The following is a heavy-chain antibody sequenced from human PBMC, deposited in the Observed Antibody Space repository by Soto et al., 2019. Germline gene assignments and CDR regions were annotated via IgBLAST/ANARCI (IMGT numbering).Heavy chain of an antibody. CDR2: IYHSGST. CDR3: ARGYDILTGPLDY. J-gene: IGHJ4*02. CDR1: GGSMFNGDYS. D-gene: IGHD3-9*01. V-gene: IGHV4-30-2*01. Sequence: SETLSLTCTVSGGSMFNGDYSWSWIRQQPGKGLEWIGYIYHSGSTYYNPSLKSRVTISVDTSKSQFSLNLNSVTAADTAVYYCARGYDILTGPLDYWGPRTLVTVSS.